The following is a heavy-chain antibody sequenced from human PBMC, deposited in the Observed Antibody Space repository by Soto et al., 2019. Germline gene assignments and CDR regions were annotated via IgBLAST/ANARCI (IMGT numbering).Heavy chain of an antibody. Sequence: SETLSLTCTVSGGSISSGGYYWSWIRQHPGKGLEWIGYMSYSGSTYYNPSLKSRVTISVDTSKNQFSLKLSSVTAADTAVYYCAREGRYFAAGRYYYYGMDVWGQGTTVTVSS. J-gene: IGHJ6*02. D-gene: IGHD3-10*01. CDR1: GGSISSGGYY. V-gene: IGHV4-31*03. CDR2: MSYSGST. CDR3: AREGRYFAAGRYYYYGMDV.